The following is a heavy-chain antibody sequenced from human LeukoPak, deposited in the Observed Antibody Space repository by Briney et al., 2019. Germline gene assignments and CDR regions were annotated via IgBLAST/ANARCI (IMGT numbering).Heavy chain of an antibody. Sequence: SETLSLTCTVSGGSISSSGYYWGWIRQSPGKGLEWIGSIYYSGGTYSNPSLKSRVTISVDTSKNQFSLKLTSVTAADTAVYYCARHVYGDYGTLDIWGQGTMVTVSS. CDR2: IYYSGGT. D-gene: IGHD4-17*01. CDR3: ARHVYGDYGTLDI. V-gene: IGHV4-39*01. CDR1: GGSISSSGYY. J-gene: IGHJ3*02.